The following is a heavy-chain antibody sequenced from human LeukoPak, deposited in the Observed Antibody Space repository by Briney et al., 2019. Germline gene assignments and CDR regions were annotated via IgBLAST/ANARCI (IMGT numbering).Heavy chain of an antibody. J-gene: IGHJ6*03. Sequence: ASVKVSCKASGYTFTSYGISWVRQAPGQGLEWMGWINPNSGGTNYAQKLQGRVTMTSDTSTSTAYMELRSLRSDDTAVYYCARSVVVVSYYYYMDVWDKGTTVTISS. V-gene: IGHV1-18*01. CDR3: ARSVVVVSYYYYMDV. CDR2: INPNSGGT. CDR1: GYTFTSYG. D-gene: IGHD2-21*01.